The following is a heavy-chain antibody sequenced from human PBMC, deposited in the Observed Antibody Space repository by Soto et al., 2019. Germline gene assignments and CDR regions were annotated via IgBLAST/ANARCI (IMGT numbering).Heavy chain of an antibody. D-gene: IGHD3-10*01. Sequence: ASVKVSCKASGYTFTSYDINWVRQATGQGLEWMGWMNPNSGNTGYAQKFQGRVTMTRNTSISTAYMELSSLRSEDTAVYYCARVPITYYYGSGSYLGDYWGQGTLVTVSS. CDR1: GYTFTSYD. V-gene: IGHV1-8*01. CDR3: ARVPITYYYGSGSYLGDY. J-gene: IGHJ4*02. CDR2: MNPNSGNT.